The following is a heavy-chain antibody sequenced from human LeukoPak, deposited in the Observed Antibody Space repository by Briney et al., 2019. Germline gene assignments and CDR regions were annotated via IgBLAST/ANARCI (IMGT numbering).Heavy chain of an antibody. CDR3: ARIGGELFDY. Sequence: ASVKFSCKASGGTFNNYAISWVRQATGQGLEWMGWMNPNSGNTGYAQKFQGRVTMTRNTSISTAYMELSRLRSEDTAVYYCARIGGELFDYWGQGTLVTVSS. J-gene: IGHJ4*02. CDR1: GGTFNNYA. V-gene: IGHV1-8*02. D-gene: IGHD3-16*01. CDR2: MNPNSGNT.